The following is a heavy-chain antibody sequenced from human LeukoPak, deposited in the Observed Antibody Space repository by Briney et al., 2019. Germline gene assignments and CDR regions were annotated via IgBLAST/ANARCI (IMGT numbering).Heavy chain of an antibody. D-gene: IGHD3-3*01. J-gene: IGHJ4*02. Sequence: GGSLRLSCAASGFTFSSYSMNWVRQAPGKGLEWVSSISSSSSYIYYADSVKGRFTISRDNAKNSLYLQMNSLRAEDTAVYYCARGVTRNYDFWSGYQIYYFDYWGQGTLVTVSS. CDR1: GFTFSSYS. CDR3: ARGVTRNYDFWSGYQIYYFDY. CDR2: ISSSSSYI. V-gene: IGHV3-21*01.